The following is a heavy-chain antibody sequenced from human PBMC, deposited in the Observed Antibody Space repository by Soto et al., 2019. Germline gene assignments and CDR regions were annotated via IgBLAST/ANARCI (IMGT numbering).Heavy chain of an antibody. V-gene: IGHV1-3*01. CDR3: AIDILSVGPRANDAFDV. D-gene: IGHD2-8*02. J-gene: IGHJ3*01. Sequence: QVQLVQSGAEVRKPGASVNISCRASGFSFSDNLINWVRQAPGQSLEWMGWINPVNGNTRYSQTFQGRVTISRHSSASIAYVEVSDLTSEDTAVYYCAIDILSVGPRANDAFDVWGQGTMVTVSS. CDR1: GFSFSDNL. CDR2: INPVNGNT.